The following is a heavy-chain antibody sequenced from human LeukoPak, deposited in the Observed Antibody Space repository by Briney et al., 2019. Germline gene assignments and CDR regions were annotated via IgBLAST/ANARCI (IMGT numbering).Heavy chain of an antibody. CDR3: GRVDMATNKDY. CDR2: ISAYNGDT. Sequence: GASVKVSCKTSGYTFTSHSITWVRQAPGQGLEWMGWISAYNGDTKYAQSLQGRVTMTTDTSTSTGYMELRSLRYDDTAVYYCGRVDMATNKDYWGQGPLVTVSS. J-gene: IGHJ4*02. CDR1: GYTFTSHS. D-gene: IGHD5-24*01. V-gene: IGHV1-18*01.